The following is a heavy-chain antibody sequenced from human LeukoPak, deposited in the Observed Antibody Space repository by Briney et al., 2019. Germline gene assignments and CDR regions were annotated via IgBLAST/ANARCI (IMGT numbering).Heavy chain of an antibody. Sequence: PGGSLRLSCAASGFTFSSYRMNWVRQAPGQGLEWVSSISSSSSYIYYADSVKGRFTISRDNAKNSLYLQMNSLRAEDTAVYYCARDSDTAMVFYFDYWGQGTLVTVSS. CDR1: GFTFSSYR. CDR3: ARDSDTAMVFYFDY. J-gene: IGHJ4*02. D-gene: IGHD5-18*01. V-gene: IGHV3-21*01. CDR2: ISSSSSYI.